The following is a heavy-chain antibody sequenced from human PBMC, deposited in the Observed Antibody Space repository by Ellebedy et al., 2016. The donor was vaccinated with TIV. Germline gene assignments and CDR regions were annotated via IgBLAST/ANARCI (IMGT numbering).Heavy chain of an antibody. J-gene: IGHJ4*02. V-gene: IGHV1-18*01. Sequence: AASVKVSCKASVCTFSSYAISWVRQAPGQGLEWMGWISAYNGNTNYAQKLQGRVTMTRETSTSTAYMELRSLRSDDTAVYYCVRAPHSSMITFGGVSALFDYWGQGTLVTVSS. CDR1: VCTFSSYA. D-gene: IGHD3-16*01. CDR3: VRAPHSSMITFGGVSALFDY. CDR2: ISAYNGNT.